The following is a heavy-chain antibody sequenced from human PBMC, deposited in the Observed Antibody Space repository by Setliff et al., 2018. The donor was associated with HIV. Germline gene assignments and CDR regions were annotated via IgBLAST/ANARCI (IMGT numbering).Heavy chain of an antibody. J-gene: IGHJ4*02. Sequence: SQTLSLTCAISGDSVSSNSAAWNWIRQSPARGLEWLGRTYYRSKWYYNYAVSVKSRITINPDTSKNQFSLQLNSVTPEDTAVYYCASVLRYYGSGSYPFGYWGQGTLVTVSS. CDR2: TYYRSKWYY. CDR1: GDSVSSNSAA. D-gene: IGHD3-10*01. V-gene: IGHV6-1*01. CDR3: ASVLRYYGSGSYPFGY.